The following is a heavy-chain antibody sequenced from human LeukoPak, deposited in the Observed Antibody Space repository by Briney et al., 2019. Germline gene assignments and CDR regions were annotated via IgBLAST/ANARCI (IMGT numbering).Heavy chain of an antibody. Sequence: GGSLRLSCAAPGFPFNGYNIHWIRQAPGKGLEWVSFIRNDETEIHYADFAKGRFTISRDNSKNTLYLQMNSLRAEDTAVYYCARDGGRSYGDYYYYGMDVWGQGTTVTVSS. CDR3: ARDGGRSYGDYYYYGMDV. CDR1: GFPFNGYN. V-gene: IGHV3-30*02. CDR2: IRNDETEI. J-gene: IGHJ6*02. D-gene: IGHD4-17*01.